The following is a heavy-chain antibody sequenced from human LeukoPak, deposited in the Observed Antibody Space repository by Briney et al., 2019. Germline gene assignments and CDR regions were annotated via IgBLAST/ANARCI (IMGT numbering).Heavy chain of an antibody. D-gene: IGHD6-13*01. CDR1: GGTFSSYA. J-gene: IGHJ6*02. CDR3: ARVPFTAADDRSYYFYGMDV. CDR2: IIPIFGTT. Sequence: SVKVSCKASGGTFSSYAISWVRQAPGQGLEWMGGIIPIFGTTSYAQKFQGRVTLTADESTSTAYMELSSLRSEDTSVYYCARVPFTAADDRSYYFYGMDVWGQGTTVTVSS. V-gene: IGHV1-69*01.